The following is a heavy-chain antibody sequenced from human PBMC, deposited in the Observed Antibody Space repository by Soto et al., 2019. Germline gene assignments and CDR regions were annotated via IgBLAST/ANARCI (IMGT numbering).Heavy chain of an antibody. Sequence: ASVKVSCKASGYTFTSYGISWVRQAPGQGLESIPWISASXGNXXFPXTLQRRLTLHTHNSTTTAYIQLSSLRSDDTAPYYCATVIMVDSFRLDTFALW. CDR2: ISASXGNX. CDR1: GYTFTSYG. J-gene: IGHJ2*01. D-gene: IGHD2-8*01. V-gene: IGHV1-18*04. CDR3: ATVIMVDSFRLDTFAL.